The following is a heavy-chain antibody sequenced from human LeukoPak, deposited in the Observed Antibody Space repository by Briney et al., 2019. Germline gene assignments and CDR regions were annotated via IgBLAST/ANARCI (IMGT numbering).Heavy chain of an antibody. CDR1: GGSISGSY. V-gene: IGHV4-59*01. J-gene: IGHJ4*02. Sequence: SETLSLTCTVSGGSISGSYWSWVRQPPGKGLEWIAYMYNSGSTNYNPSLKSRVTISIDTSKNQFSLKLSSLTAADTAIYYCTRGIESYGDYGYWGQGILVTVSS. D-gene: IGHD4-17*01. CDR2: MYNSGST. CDR3: TRGIESYGDYGY.